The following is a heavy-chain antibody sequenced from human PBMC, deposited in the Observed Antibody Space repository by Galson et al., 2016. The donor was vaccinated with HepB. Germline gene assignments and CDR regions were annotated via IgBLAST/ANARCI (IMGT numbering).Heavy chain of an antibody. CDR2: ISYDGSNK. Sequence: SLRLSCAASGFTFGSYAIHWVRQAPGKGLEWVAVISYDGSNKYFADSVKGRFAISRDNSKTTLYLQMNSLRADDTAVYYCARDRKGYDVWSGYGDYYYSGMDVWGQGTTVTVSS. D-gene: IGHD3-3*01. CDR1: GFTFGSYA. J-gene: IGHJ6*02. CDR3: ARDRKGYDVWSGYGDYYYSGMDV. V-gene: IGHV3-30*09.